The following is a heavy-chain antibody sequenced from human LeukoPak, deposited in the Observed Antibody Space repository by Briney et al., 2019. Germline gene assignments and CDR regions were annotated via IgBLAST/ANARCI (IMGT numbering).Heavy chain of an antibody. CDR3: AKDLTNGWGTFDY. J-gene: IGHJ4*02. V-gene: IGHV3-23*01. CDR2: VIPSGGNT. Sequence: PGGSLRLSCAASGFTFSSFAMSWVRQAPGKGLEWVSHVIPSGGNTYYADSVKGRFTISRHNSKNIVYLQMNSLRTEDTAVYYCAKDLTNGWGTFDYWGQGTLVTVSS. D-gene: IGHD3-16*01. CDR1: GFTFSSFA.